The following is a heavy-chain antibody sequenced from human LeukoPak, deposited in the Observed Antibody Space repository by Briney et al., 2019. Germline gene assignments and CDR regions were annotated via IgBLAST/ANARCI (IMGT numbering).Heavy chain of an antibody. CDR2: IYYSGST. Sequence: SETRSLTCTVSGGSISNYYWSWIRQPPGKGLEWIGYIYYSGSTNYNPSLKSRVTISVDTSKNQFSLKLSSVTAADTAVYYCARVSSDSSGYYWTYYYYGMDVWGQGTTVTVSS. D-gene: IGHD3-22*01. CDR1: GGSISNYY. J-gene: IGHJ6*02. V-gene: IGHV4-59*01. CDR3: ARVSSDSSGYYWTYYYYGMDV.